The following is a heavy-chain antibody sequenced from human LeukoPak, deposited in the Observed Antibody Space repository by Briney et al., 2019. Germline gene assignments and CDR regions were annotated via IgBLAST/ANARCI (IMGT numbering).Heavy chain of an antibody. Sequence: RAGGSLRLSCAASGFTFDDYGMTWVRQAPGKGLEWVSGINWNGGSTGYADSVKGRFSILRDTAKNSLYLQMNSLRAEDTALYYCARGYCSGGSCFLFDYWGQGTLVTVSS. CDR1: GFTFDDYG. V-gene: IGHV3-20*04. D-gene: IGHD2-15*01. CDR2: INWNGGST. J-gene: IGHJ4*02. CDR3: ARGYCSGGSCFLFDY.